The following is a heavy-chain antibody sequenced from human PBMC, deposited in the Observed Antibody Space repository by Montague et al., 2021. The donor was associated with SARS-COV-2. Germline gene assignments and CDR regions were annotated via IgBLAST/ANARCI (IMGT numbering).Heavy chain of an antibody. Sequence: SETLSLTCAVYGGSFSGHYWSWIRQPPGTGLEWIGEINNSGSTNYNPPLKSRVTISVDTSKNQFSLKLHPVTAADTAVYYCARGRIEVSMIVVVLTGASYYMDVWGKGTTVTVSS. CDR2: INNSGST. V-gene: IGHV4-34*01. J-gene: IGHJ6*03. CDR3: ARGRIEVSMIVVVLTGASYYMDV. CDR1: GGSFSGHY. D-gene: IGHD3-22*01.